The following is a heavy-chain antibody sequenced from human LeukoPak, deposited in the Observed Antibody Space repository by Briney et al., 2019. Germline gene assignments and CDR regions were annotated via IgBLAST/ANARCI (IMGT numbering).Heavy chain of an antibody. CDR2: IIPIFGTA. J-gene: IGHJ6*03. V-gene: IGHV1-69*01. D-gene: IGHD2-2*02. CDR3: AREYCSSTSCYRGDYYYYMDV. Sequence: SVKVSCTASGGTFSSYAISWVQQAPGQGLEWMGGIIPIFGTANYAQKFQGRVTITADESTSTAYMELSSLRSEDTAVYYCAREYCSSTSCYRGDYYYYMDVWGKGTTVTVSS. CDR1: GGTFSSYA.